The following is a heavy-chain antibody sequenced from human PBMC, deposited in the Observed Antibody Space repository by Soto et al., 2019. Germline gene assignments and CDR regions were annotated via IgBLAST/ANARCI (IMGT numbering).Heavy chain of an antibody. CDR2: ISGTGGTP. CDR1: GFTFSSYA. Sequence: GGSLRLSCAASGFTFSSYAMAWVRQAPGKGLEWVSGISGTGGTPYYADSVKGRFTISRDNSQTTLCLQMNSLRAEETAVYYCARYIGGPSDHWGKGTRVTASS. D-gene: IGHD5-12*01. V-gene: IGHV3-23*01. J-gene: IGHJ4*02. CDR3: ARYIGGPSDH.